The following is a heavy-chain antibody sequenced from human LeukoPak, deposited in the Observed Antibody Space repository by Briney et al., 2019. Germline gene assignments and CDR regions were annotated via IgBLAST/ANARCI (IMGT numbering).Heavy chain of an antibody. J-gene: IGHJ3*01. D-gene: IGHD2-2*01. V-gene: IGHV4-31*03. Sequence: PSETLSLTCNVSGVSVSDGRYYWTWIRQHPGKGLEWIGYKYYSGSAKYNPSLKSRLTISIDTSKNQFSLQLISVTAADTATYYCATPYCSSISCLDVFNVWGQGTRVTVSS. CDR2: KYYSGSA. CDR3: ATPYCSSISCLDVFNV. CDR1: GVSVSDGRYY.